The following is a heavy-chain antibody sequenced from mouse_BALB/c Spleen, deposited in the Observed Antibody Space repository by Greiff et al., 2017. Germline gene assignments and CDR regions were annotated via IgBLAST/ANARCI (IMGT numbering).Heavy chain of an antibody. Sequence: EVKLVESGGGLVKPGGSLKLSCAASGFTFSSYAMSWVRQTPEKRLEWVATISSGGSYTYYPDSVKGRFTISRDNAKNTLYLQMSSLRSEDTAIYYCARPTSDWYFDVWGAGTTVTVSS. CDR2: ISSGGSYT. J-gene: IGHJ1*01. CDR1: GFTFSSYA. V-gene: IGHV5-9-3*01. CDR3: ARPTSDWYFDV.